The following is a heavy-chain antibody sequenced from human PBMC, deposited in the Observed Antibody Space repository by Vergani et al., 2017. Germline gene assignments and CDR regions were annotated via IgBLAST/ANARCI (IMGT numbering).Heavy chain of an antibody. CDR1: GFTFSSYA. J-gene: IGHJ5*02. CDR2: ISYDGSNK. D-gene: IGHD1-26*01. Sequence: VQLVESGGGLIQPGGSLRLSCAASGFTFSSYAMHWVRQAPGKGLEWVAVISYDGSNKYYADSVKGRFTISRDNSKNTLYLQMNSLRAEDTAVYYCARDLGRWYSGSQEGFDPWGQGTLVTVSS. V-gene: IGHV3-30-3*01. CDR3: ARDLGRWYSGSQEGFDP.